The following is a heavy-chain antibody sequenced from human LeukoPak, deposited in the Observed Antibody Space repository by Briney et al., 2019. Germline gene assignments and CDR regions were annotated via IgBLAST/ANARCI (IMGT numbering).Heavy chain of an antibody. CDR3: ARNLLYYYDSSGYYEEDYFDY. Sequence: KPSETLSLTCAVHGGSFSGYYWSWIRQPPGKGLEWIGEINHSGSTNYNPSLKSRVTISVDTSKNQFSLKLSSVTAADTAVYYCARNLLYYYDSSGYYEEDYFDYWGQGTLVTVSS. D-gene: IGHD3-22*01. J-gene: IGHJ4*02. CDR1: GGSFSGYY. V-gene: IGHV4-34*01. CDR2: INHSGST.